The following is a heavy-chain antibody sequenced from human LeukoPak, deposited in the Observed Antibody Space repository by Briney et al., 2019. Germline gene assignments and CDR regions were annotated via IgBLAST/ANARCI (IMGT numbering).Heavy chain of an antibody. Sequence: PGGSLRLSCEASGFTFSSYSMTWVRQAPGTGLQWISTLSGNSAEVFYAESVKGRFTISRDNPMNTLYLEMNNLRADDTALYYCARGGSGWFGRTDYWGQGTLVTVSS. CDR2: LSGNSAEV. CDR1: GFTFSSYS. V-gene: IGHV3-23*01. J-gene: IGHJ4*02. D-gene: IGHD6-19*01. CDR3: ARGGSGWFGRTDY.